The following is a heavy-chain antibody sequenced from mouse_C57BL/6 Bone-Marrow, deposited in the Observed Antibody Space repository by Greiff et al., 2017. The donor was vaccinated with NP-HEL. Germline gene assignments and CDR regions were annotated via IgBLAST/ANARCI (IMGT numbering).Heavy chain of an antibody. Sequence: RLEWVAYISNGGGSTYYPDTVKGRFTISRDNAKNTLYLQMSRLKSEDTAMYYCARRFDVWGTGTTVTVSS. V-gene: IGHV5-12*01. CDR3: ARRFDV. CDR2: ISNGGGST. J-gene: IGHJ1*03.